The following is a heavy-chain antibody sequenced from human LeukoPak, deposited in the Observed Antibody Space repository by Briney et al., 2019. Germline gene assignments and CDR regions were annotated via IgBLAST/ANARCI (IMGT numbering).Heavy chain of an antibody. CDR3: ARNYDSSGYYFFPPIDY. V-gene: IGHV4-59*11. CDR2: IYYSGST. D-gene: IGHD3-22*01. CDR1: GGSISSHY. J-gene: IGHJ4*02. Sequence: PSETLSLTCTVSGGSISSHYWSWIRQPPGKGLEWIGYIYYSGSTNYNPSLKSRVTISVDTSKNQFSLKLGSVTAADTAVYYCARNYDSSGYYFFPPIDYWGQGTLVTVSS.